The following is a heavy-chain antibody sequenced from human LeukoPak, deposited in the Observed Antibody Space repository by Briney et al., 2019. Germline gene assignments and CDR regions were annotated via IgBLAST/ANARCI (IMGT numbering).Heavy chain of an antibody. V-gene: IGHV4-39*01. D-gene: IGHD1-14*01. CDR3: ARHEPRNSPFDY. CDR1: GASISRSTSY. CDR2: IYYTGTI. J-gene: IGHJ4*02. Sequence: SETLSLTCAVSGASISRSTSYWGWTRQTPGKGLEWIASIYYTGTIVYNPSLESRVTMSVDMSENHFSLKLRSVTAADTAVYYCARHEPRNSPFDYWGQGTLVTVSS.